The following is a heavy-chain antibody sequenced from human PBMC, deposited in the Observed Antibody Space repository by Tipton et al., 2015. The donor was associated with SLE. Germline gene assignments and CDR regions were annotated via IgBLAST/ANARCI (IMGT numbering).Heavy chain of an antibody. V-gene: IGHV4-39*01. CDR1: GGSISSSTYY. J-gene: IGHJ1*01. CDR2: VYSSGAT. CDR3: ARLEKGGYSSN. Sequence: TLSLTCTVSGGSISSSTYYWGWIRQPPGKGLEWVGSVYSSGATYYNPSLKSRVTMSVDTSKSQFSLNLSCVTATDTAVYYCARLEKGGYSSNWGQGTLVTVSS. D-gene: IGHD6-13*01.